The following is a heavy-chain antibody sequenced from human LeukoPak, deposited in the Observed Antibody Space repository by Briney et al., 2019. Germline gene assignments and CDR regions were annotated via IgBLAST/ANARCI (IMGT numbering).Heavy chain of an antibody. D-gene: IGHD3-22*01. CDR2: IIPMFGTA. V-gene: IGHV1-69*13. CDR1: GGTFSRYA. CDR3: TRDAAIYDSSGYYYLW. J-gene: IGHJ4*02. Sequence: SVKVSCKASGGTFSRYAISWVRQAPGQGLEWMGGIIPMFGTANYAQKFLGRVSITADESTSTAYMELSSLRPEDTAVYYCTRDAAIYDSSGYYYLWWGQGTLVTVSS.